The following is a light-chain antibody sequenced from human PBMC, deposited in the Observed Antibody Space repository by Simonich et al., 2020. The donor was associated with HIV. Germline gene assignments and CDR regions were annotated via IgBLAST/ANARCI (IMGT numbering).Light chain of an antibody. CDR3: QQYYSTPPT. J-gene: IGKJ1*01. CDR2: WAS. CDR1: RSILYSSNTKNY. Sequence: DIVMTQSPDSLAVSLGERATFNCKSSRSILYSSNTKNYLSWYQQKPGQPPKLLIYWASTRESGVPDRFSASGSGTDFTLTISSLQAEDVAIYYCQQYYSTPPTFGQGTKVEIK. V-gene: IGKV4-1*01.